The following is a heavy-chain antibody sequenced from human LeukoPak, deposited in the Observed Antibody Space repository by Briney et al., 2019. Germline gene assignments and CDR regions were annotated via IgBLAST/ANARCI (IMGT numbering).Heavy chain of an antibody. D-gene: IGHD3-22*01. Sequence: PSETLSLTCAVYGGSFSGYYWSWIRQPPGKGLEWIGEINHSGSTNYNPSLKSRVTISVDTSKSQFSLKLSSVTAADTAVYYCVGRVITFDYWGQGTLVTVSS. CDR2: INHSGST. J-gene: IGHJ4*02. CDR1: GGSFSGYY. V-gene: IGHV4-34*01. CDR3: VGRVITFDY.